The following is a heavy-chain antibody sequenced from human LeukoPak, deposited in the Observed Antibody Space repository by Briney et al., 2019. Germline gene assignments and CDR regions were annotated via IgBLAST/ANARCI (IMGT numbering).Heavy chain of an antibody. D-gene: IGHD5-18*01. CDR3: ARERYSYGQFDY. J-gene: IGHJ4*02. CDR2: IIPIFGTA. V-gene: IGHV1-69*05. CDR1: GGTFSSYA. Sequence: SAKVSCKASGGTFSSYAISWVRQAPGQGLEWTGGIIPIFGTANYAQKLQGRVTITTDESTSTAYMELSSLRSEDTAVYYCARERYSYGQFDYWGQGTLVTVSS.